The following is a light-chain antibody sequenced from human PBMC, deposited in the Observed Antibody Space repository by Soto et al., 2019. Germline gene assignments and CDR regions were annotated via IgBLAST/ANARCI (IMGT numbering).Light chain of an antibody. CDR3: QQYGSSPRT. Sequence: EIVLTQSPGTLSLSPGERGTLSCRASQSLSSSYLAWYQQKPGQAPRLLIYGASSRATGIPDRFSGSGSGTDFTLTITRLEPEDFAVYYCQQYGSSPRTFGQGTKVDIK. V-gene: IGKV3-20*01. CDR1: QSLSSSY. J-gene: IGKJ1*01. CDR2: GAS.